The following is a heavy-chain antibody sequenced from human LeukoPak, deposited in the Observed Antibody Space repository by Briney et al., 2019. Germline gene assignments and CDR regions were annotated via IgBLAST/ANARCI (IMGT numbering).Heavy chain of an antibody. Sequence: SETLSLTCTVSGGSISSSSYYWGWIRQPPGKGLEWIGSIYYSGSTYYNPSLKSRVTISVDTSKNQFSLKLSSVTAADTAVYYCARLLEGIAAAEDYWGQGTLVTVSS. V-gene: IGHV4-39*01. CDR2: IYYSGST. D-gene: IGHD6-13*01. CDR3: ARLLEGIAAAEDY. J-gene: IGHJ4*02. CDR1: GGSISSSSYY.